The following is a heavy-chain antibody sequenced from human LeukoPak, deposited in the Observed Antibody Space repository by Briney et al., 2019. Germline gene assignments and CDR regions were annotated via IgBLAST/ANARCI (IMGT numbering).Heavy chain of an antibody. D-gene: IGHD3-10*01. CDR3: ARGTAKLLWFGEPNYYMDV. CDR2: IIPIFGTA. CDR1: GGTFSSYA. Sequence: ASVKVSCKASGGTFSSYAISWVRQAPGQGLEWMGGIIPIFGTANYAQKFQGRVTITADESTSTAYMELSSLRSEDTAVYYCARGTAKLLWFGEPNYYMDVWGKGTTVTISS. J-gene: IGHJ6*03. V-gene: IGHV1-69*13.